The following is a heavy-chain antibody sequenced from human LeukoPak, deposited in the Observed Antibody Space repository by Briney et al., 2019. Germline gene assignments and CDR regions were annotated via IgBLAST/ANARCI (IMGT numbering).Heavy chain of an antibody. CDR1: GFTFDDYG. J-gene: IGHJ6*02. D-gene: IGHD3-3*01. V-gene: IGHV3-20*04. Sequence: GGSLRLSCAASGFTFDDYGMSWVRQAPGKGLEWVSGINWNGGSTGYADSVKGRFTISRDNAKNSLYLQMNSLRAEDTAVYYCAKAINVVRFLEWSTYYGMDVWGQGTTVTVSS. CDR2: INWNGGST. CDR3: AKAINVVRFLEWSTYYGMDV.